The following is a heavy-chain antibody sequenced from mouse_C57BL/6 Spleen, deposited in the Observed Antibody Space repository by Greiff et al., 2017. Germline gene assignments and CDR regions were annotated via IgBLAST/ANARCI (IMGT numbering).Heavy chain of an antibody. CDR3: ARGDVGFAY. CDR2: INPSSGYT. V-gene: IGHV1-4*01. CDR1: GYTFTSYT. Sequence: VQLQESGAELARPGASVKMSCKASGYTFTSYTMHWVKQRPGQGLEWIGYINPSSGYTKYNQKFKDKATLTADKSSSTAYMQLSSLTSEDSAVYYCARGDVGFAYWGQGTLVTVSA. D-gene: IGHD3-3*01. J-gene: IGHJ3*01.